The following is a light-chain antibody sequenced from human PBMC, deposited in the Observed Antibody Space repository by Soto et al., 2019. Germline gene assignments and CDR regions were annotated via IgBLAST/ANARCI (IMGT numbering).Light chain of an antibody. CDR1: QSVSSY. J-gene: IGKJ4*01. CDR2: DAS. CDR3: QQRSNWPFLT. V-gene: IGKV3-11*01. Sequence: EIVLTQSPATLSLSPGERATLSCRASQSVSSYLAWYQQKPGQAPRLLIYDASNRATGIPARFSGSGSGTDFTLTLSSLEPEAFAVYYCQQRSNWPFLTFGGGTKVESK.